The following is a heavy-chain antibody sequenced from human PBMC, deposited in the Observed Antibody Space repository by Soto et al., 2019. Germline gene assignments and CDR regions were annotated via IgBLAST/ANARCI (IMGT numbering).Heavy chain of an antibody. CDR2: INAGNGNT. CDR1: GCTFTSYA. Sequence: ASVKVSCKASGCTFTSYAMHWVRQAPGQRLEWMGWINAGNGNTKYSQKFQGRVTITRDTSASTAYMELSSLRSEDTAVYYCAREFRYCSSTSCYLPAATPNWFDPWGQGTLVTVSS. J-gene: IGHJ5*02. D-gene: IGHD2-2*01. V-gene: IGHV1-3*01. CDR3: AREFRYCSSTSCYLPAATPNWFDP.